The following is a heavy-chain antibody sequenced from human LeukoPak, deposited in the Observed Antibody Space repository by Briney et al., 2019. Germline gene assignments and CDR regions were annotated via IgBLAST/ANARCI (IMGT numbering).Heavy chain of an antibody. J-gene: IGHJ6*03. CDR1: GGSFSGYY. Sequence: PSETLSLTCAVYGGSFSGYYWSWIRQPPGKGLEWIGEINHSGSTNYNPSLKSRVTISVDTSKNQFSLKLSSVTAADTAVYYCARVRGVGPAAPPPYYYYYYMDVWGKGTTVTVSS. CDR3: ARVRGVGPAAPPPYYYYYYMDV. D-gene: IGHD2-2*01. V-gene: IGHV4-34*01. CDR2: INHSGST.